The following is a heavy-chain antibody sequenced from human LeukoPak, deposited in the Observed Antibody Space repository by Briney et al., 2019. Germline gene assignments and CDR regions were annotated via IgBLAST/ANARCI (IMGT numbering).Heavy chain of an antibody. CDR1: GYSFTSYW. CDR3: AREYCSSTSCQKAYRNWFDP. Sequence: PGESLKISCKGSGYSFTSYWIGWVRQMPGKGLEWMGIIYPGDSDTRYSPSFQGQVTISADKSINTAYLQWSSLKASDTAMYYCAREYCSSTSCQKAYRNWFDPWGQGTLVTVSS. J-gene: IGHJ5*02. D-gene: IGHD2-2*01. CDR2: IYPGDSDT. V-gene: IGHV5-51*03.